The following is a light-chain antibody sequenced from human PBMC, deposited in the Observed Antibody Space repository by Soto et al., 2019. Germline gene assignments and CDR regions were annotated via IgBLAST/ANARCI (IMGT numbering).Light chain of an antibody. Sequence: EIVLTQSPGTLSLSPGERATLFCRASQSVRSNFLAWYQHKPGQAPMLLISGASSSATGIPDRFSGSGSGTDFTLTISRLEPEDFALYSCQQYGTTPGTFGQGTKLETK. CDR2: GAS. V-gene: IGKV3-20*01. CDR1: QSVRSNF. CDR3: QQYGTTPGT. J-gene: IGKJ2*02.